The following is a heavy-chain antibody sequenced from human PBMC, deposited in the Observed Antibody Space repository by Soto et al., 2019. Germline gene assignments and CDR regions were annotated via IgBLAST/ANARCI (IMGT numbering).Heavy chain of an antibody. Sequence: SETLSLTCTVSGGSVNSDSYYWSWIRQPPGKGLEWIGYIYYTGRTNYNPSLKSRVTISLDTSRNQFSLRLNSVTAADTAVFYCAREYSNSPEAFDYWGQGALVTVSS. CDR1: GGSVNSDSYY. V-gene: IGHV4-61*01. J-gene: IGHJ4*02. CDR3: AREYSNSPEAFDY. D-gene: IGHD6-6*01. CDR2: IYYTGRT.